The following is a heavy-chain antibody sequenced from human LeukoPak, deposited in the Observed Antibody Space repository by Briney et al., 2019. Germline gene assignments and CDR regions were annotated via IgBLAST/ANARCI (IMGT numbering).Heavy chain of an antibody. V-gene: IGHV4-39*01. Sequence: SETLSLTCTVSGGSISSSSYYWGWLRQPPGKGLEWIGSIYYSGNTYYNPSFKSRVSISVDTSKNQCYLELNSVTAADTAVYYCARHATVASFTFAYWGQGILVTVSS. CDR3: ARHATVASFTFAY. CDR1: GGSISSSSYY. CDR2: IYYSGNT. J-gene: IGHJ4*02. D-gene: IGHD4-23*01.